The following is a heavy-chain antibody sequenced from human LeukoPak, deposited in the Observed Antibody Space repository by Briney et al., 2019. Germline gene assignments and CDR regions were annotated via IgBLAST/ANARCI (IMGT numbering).Heavy chain of an antibody. CDR2: IYYSGTT. D-gene: IGHD3-3*01. CDR1: GGSISSYY. CDR3: ARSYDFWSGYLVY. Sequence: SETLSLTCTVSGGSISSYYWSWIRQPPGKGLEWIGYIYYSGTTNYNPSLKSRVTISVDTSKNQFSLKLSSVTAADTAVYYCARSYDFWSGYLVYWGQGTLVTVSS. J-gene: IGHJ4*02. V-gene: IGHV4-59*01.